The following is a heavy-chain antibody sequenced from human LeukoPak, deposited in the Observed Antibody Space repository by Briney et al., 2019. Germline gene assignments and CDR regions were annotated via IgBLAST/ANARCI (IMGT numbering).Heavy chain of an antibody. CDR3: ARGLGYCSSTSCYTPSSFGY. Sequence: GGSLRLSCAASGFSLSSYAMRWVRQAPGKGLEWVSSISSSSSYIYYADSVKGRFTISRDNAKNSLYLQMNSLRAEDTAVYYCARGLGYCSSTSCYTPSSFGYWGQGTLVTVSS. CDR1: GFSLSSYA. V-gene: IGHV3-21*01. CDR2: ISSSSSYI. D-gene: IGHD2-2*02. J-gene: IGHJ4*02.